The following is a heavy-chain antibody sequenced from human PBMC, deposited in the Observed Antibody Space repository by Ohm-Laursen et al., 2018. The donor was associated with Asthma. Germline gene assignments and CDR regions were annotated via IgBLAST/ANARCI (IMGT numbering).Heavy chain of an antibody. CDR3: ARGSLEGPQ. Sequence: SLRLSCAASGYTFSRYSIHWIHQAPGKGLEWVASISTASSFIYYADSVRGRFTISRDDAQNTLYLQMNSLRADDTAVYYCARGSLEGPQWGQGTLVTVSS. J-gene: IGHJ4*02. D-gene: IGHD5-24*01. CDR1: GYTFSRYS. V-gene: IGHV3-21*01. CDR2: ISTASSFI.